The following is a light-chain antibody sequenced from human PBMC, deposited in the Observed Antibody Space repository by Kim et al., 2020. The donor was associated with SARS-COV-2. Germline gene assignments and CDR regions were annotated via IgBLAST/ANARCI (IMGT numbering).Light chain of an antibody. J-gene: IGLJ1*01. Sequence: PGQSITISCTGTSSDVGSYNLGSWYQQHPGKAPKLMIYEVSKRPSGVSNRFSGSKSGNTASLTISGLQAQDEADYYCCSYAGSIYVFGTGTKVTVL. CDR1: SSDVGSYNL. CDR3: CSYAGSIYV. CDR2: EVS. V-gene: IGLV2-23*02.